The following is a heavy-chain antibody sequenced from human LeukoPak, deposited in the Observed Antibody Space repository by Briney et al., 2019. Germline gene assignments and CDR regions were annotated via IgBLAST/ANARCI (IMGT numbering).Heavy chain of an antibody. Sequence: QPGGSLRLSCAASGFTFSTYAMSWVRQAPGKGLEWVSAISFSGGTTYYADSVKGRFTISRDNSKNTLYLQMNSLRAEDTAVYFCARDRGSHYLDYWGQGTLVTVSS. V-gene: IGHV3-23*01. CDR3: ARDRGSHYLDY. CDR1: GFTFSTYA. CDR2: ISFSGGTT. J-gene: IGHJ4*02. D-gene: IGHD1-26*01.